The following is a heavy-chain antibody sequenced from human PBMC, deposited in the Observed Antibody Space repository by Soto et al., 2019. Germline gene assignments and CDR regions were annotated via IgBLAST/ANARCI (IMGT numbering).Heavy chain of an antibody. J-gene: IGHJ4*02. CDR3: AKEMTSGYYLFDY. V-gene: IGHV3-23*01. CDR2: ISGTGGST. Sequence: GGSLRLSCAASGFTFTSYSMSWVRQAPGKGLEWVSTISGTGGSTYYPDSVKGRFTISRDNSKNTVYLQMNSLRAEDAAVYYCAKEMTSGYYLFDYWGQGTLVTVSS. CDR1: GFTFTSYS. D-gene: IGHD3-22*01.